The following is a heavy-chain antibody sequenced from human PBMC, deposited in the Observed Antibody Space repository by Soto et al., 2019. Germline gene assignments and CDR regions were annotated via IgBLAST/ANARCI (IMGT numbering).Heavy chain of an antibody. D-gene: IGHD5-18*01. CDR2: ISYSGST. CDR1: GFSFSNYE. V-gene: IGHV4-59*01. CDR3: ARARQRDTGRGLDV. Sequence: GSLRLSCAASGFSFSNYEMNWVRQAPGKGLEWIGYISYSGSTSYNPSLQSRVTISSDTSKNHFSLKLSSVTAADTAVYYCARARQRDTGRGLDVWGQGTTVTVSS. J-gene: IGHJ6*02.